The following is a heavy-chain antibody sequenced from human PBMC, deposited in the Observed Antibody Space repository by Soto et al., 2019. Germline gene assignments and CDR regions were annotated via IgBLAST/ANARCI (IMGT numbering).Heavy chain of an antibody. CDR1: GFTFSNAW. CDR2: IKSKTDGGTT. Sequence: GGSLRLSCAASGFTFSNAWMNWVRQAPGKGLEWVGRIKSKTDGGTTDYAAPVKGRFTISRDDSKNTLYLQMNSLKTEDTAVYYCTTADYDFWSGYYTGIYYYYGMDVWGQGTTVTVSS. V-gene: IGHV3-15*07. CDR3: TTADYDFWSGYYTGIYYYYGMDV. D-gene: IGHD3-3*01. J-gene: IGHJ6*02.